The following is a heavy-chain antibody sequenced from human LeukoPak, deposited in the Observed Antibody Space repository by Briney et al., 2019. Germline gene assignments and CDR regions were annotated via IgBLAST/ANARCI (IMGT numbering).Heavy chain of an antibody. CDR1: GFTVSSNY. D-gene: IGHD5-12*01. V-gene: IGHV3-66*01. CDR2: IYSGGST. Sequence: PGGSLRLSCAASGFTVSSNYMSWVRQAPGEGLEWVSVIYSGGSTYYADSVKGRFTISRDNSKNTLYLQMNSLRAEDTAVYYCARGSAYSGYDRWGQGTLVTVSS. CDR3: ARGSAYSGYDR. J-gene: IGHJ4*02.